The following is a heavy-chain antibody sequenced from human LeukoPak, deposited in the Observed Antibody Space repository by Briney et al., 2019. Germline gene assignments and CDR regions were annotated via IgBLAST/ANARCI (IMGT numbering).Heavy chain of an antibody. J-gene: IGHJ4*02. CDR3: ARDQGHDYAPVGSATHAY. CDR2: ITSNSYET. Sequence: GGSLRLSCAASGFTVSSKYMSWVRQAPGKGLEWVSSITSNSYETHYADSVKGRFSISRDNSQNTLFLRLNNLRVDDTAVYFCARDQGHDYAPVGSATHAYWGQGTLVAVAS. CDR1: GFTVSSKY. V-gene: IGHV3-53*01. D-gene: IGHD4/OR15-4a*01.